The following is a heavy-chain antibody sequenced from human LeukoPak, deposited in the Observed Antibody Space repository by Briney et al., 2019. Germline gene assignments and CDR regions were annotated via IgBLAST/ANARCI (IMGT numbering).Heavy chain of an antibody. D-gene: IGHD6-6*01. CDR1: GFTFSSYS. J-gene: IGHJ4*02. CDR3: ARGSIAARFDFDY. Sequence: GGSLRLSCAASGFTFSSYSMNWVRQAPGKGLEWVSSISSSSSYIYYADSVKGRFTISRENAKNSLYLQMNSLRAGDTAVYYCARGSIAARFDFDYWGQGTLVTVSS. V-gene: IGHV3-21*01. CDR2: ISSSSSYI.